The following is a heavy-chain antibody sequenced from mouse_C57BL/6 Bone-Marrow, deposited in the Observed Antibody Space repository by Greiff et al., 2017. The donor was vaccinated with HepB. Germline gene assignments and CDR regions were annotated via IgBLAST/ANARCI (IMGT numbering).Heavy chain of an antibody. D-gene: IGHD1-1*01. CDR2: TFYSGIT. CDR3: AVITTVDYYAMDY. V-gene: IGHV3-3*01. CDR1: GFSINSDCY. Sequence: VQLKESGPSLVRPSQTLSLTCTVTGFSINSDCYWIWIRQFPGNKLEYIGYTFYSGITYYNPSLESRTYITRDTSKNQFSLKLSSVTTEDTATYYCAVITTVDYYAMDYWGQGTSVTVSS. J-gene: IGHJ4*01.